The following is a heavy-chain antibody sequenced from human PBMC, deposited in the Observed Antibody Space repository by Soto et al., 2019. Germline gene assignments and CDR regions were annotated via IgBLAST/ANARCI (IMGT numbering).Heavy chain of an antibody. D-gene: IGHD3-10*01. CDR1: GFSFSSYW. CDR3: ARSPGGYYIV. Sequence: EVQLVESGGGLVQPGGSLRLSCADSGFSFSSYWMHWVRQGPGKGLVWVSRINTDGSSTNYADSVKGRFTISRDNAKNTRYLQMSSLRAEDTAVYYCARSPGGYYIVWGQGTMVTVSS. V-gene: IGHV3-74*01. CDR2: INTDGSST. J-gene: IGHJ3*01.